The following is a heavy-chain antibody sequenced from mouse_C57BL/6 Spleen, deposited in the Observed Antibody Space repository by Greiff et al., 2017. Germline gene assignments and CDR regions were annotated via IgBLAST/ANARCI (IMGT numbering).Heavy chain of an antibody. J-gene: IGHJ4*01. V-gene: IGHV1-80*01. D-gene: IGHD2-2*01. Sequence: VKLQESGAELVKPGASVKISCKASGYAFSSYWMNWVKQRPGKGLEWIGQIYPGDGDTNYNGKFKGKATLTADKSSSTAYMQLSSLTSEDSAVYFCARSGVVTTSDYWGQGTSVTVSS. CDR3: ARSGVVTTSDY. CDR2: IYPGDGDT. CDR1: GYAFSSYW.